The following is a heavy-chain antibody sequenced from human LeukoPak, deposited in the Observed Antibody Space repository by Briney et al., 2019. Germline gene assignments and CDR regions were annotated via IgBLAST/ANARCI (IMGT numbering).Heavy chain of an antibody. D-gene: IGHD6-13*01. CDR1: GDSISSSNCY. Sequence: SETLSLTCTVSGDSISSSNCYWGWIRQPPGKGLEWIGEINHSGSANYNPSLKSRVTISVDASKSQFSLRLSSVTAADTAVYYCARLTYSNNWYFRRGLDNWFDPWGQGTLVTVSS. V-gene: IGHV4-39*07. CDR3: ARLTYSNNWYFRRGLDNWFDP. CDR2: INHSGSA. J-gene: IGHJ5*02.